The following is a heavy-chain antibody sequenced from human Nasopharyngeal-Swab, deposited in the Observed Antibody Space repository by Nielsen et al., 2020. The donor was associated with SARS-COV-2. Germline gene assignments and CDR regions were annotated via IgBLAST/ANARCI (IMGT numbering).Heavy chain of an antibody. V-gene: IGHV3-73*01. CDR1: GFTFSDSA. Sequence: GGSLRLSCAASGFTFSDSAIHWVRQASGEGLEWVARIRSKGNNYATAYSASVKGRFIIFRDDPTNTAYLQMNSLKTEDTAMYYCTRCGGGCYSGRDYWGQGTTVTVSS. CDR2: IRSKGNNYAT. J-gene: IGHJ4*02. CDR3: TRCGGGCYSGRDY. D-gene: IGHD2-15*01.